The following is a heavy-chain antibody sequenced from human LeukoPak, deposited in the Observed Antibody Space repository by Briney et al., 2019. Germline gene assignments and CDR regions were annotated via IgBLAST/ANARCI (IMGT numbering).Heavy chain of an antibody. CDR1: GFTFSSYS. D-gene: IGHD6-19*01. J-gene: IGHJ4*02. CDR2: ISSSSSYI. CDR3: ARDFSSGWDY. V-gene: IGHV3-21*04. Sequence: PGGSLRLSCAASGFTFSSYSMNWVRQAPGKGLEWVSSISSSSSYIHYADSVKGRFTISRDNAKNSLYLQMNSLRAEDTALYYCARDFSSGWDYWGQGTLVTVSS.